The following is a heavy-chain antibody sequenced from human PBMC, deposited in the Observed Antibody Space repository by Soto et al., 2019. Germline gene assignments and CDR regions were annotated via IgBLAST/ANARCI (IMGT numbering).Heavy chain of an antibody. J-gene: IGHJ6*02. V-gene: IGHV4-38-2*01. Sequence: PSETLSLTCAVSGYSIGGGYYWAWIRQSPGKGLEWIGSIYHAGSVYYNPFLNGRVALSMDTSKNHFSLKLTSVTAADTAVYYCARTFDYYGMDVWGQGTTVTVSS. CDR2: IYHAGSV. CDR1: GYSIGGGYY. CDR3: ARTFDYYGMDV.